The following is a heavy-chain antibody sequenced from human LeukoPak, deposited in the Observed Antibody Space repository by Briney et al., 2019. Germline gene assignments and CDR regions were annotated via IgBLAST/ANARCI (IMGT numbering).Heavy chain of an antibody. CDR2: IKHDGSEK. Sequence: GESLKISCAASGFTFNWYWMSWVRQAPGKGLEWVANIKHDGSEKYYVDSVKGRLTISRDNAKNSMFLQLNSLRAEDTAVYYCVRDKASEYFFDYWGQGILVTVSS. V-gene: IGHV3-7*05. CDR1: GFTFNWYW. D-gene: IGHD3-10*01. CDR3: VRDKASEYFFDY. J-gene: IGHJ4*02.